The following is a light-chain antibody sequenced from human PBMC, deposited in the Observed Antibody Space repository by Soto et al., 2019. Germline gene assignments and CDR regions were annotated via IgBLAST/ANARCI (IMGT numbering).Light chain of an antibody. V-gene: IGKV3-15*01. CDR2: GAS. Sequence: EIVMTQSPATLSVSPGERATLSCRASQSVSSNLAWYQQKPGQAPRLLIYGASTRATGIPARFSGSGSGTELTLTISSLQSEDVTVYYCQQYTNWPPFTFGQGTKLEIK. J-gene: IGKJ2*01. CDR1: QSVSSN. CDR3: QQYTNWPPFT.